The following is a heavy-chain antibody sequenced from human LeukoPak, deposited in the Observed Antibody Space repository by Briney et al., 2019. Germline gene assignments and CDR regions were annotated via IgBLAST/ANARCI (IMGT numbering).Heavy chain of an antibody. J-gene: IGHJ5*02. Sequence: PSETLSLTCTVSGGSISSGGYYWSWIRQHPGKGLEWIGYIYYSGSTYYNPSLKSRVTISVDTSKNQFSLKLSSVTAADTAVYYCARGTAVAGAYNWFDPWGQGTLVTVSS. D-gene: IGHD6-19*01. CDR3: ARGTAVAGAYNWFDP. CDR1: GGSISSGGYY. CDR2: IYYSGST. V-gene: IGHV4-31*03.